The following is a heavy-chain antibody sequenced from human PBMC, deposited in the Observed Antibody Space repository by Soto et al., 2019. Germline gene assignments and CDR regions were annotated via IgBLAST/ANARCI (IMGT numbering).Heavy chain of an antibody. V-gene: IGHV3-66*01. CDR3: ARELRGYSYGSRAFDI. J-gene: IGHJ3*02. D-gene: IGHD5-18*01. CDR1: GFTVSSNY. Sequence: GGSLRLSCAASGFTVSSNYMSWVRQAPGKGLEWVSVIYSGGSTYYADSVKGRFTISRDNSKNTLYLQMNSLRAEDTAVYYCARELRGYSYGSRAFDIWGQGTMVTVSS. CDR2: IYSGGST.